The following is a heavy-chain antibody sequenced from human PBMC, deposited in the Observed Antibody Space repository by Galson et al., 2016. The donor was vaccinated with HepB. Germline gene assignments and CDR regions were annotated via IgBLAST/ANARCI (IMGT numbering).Heavy chain of an antibody. Sequence: SETLSLTCTVSGGSISGYYWSWIRQPPGRGLEWIGSIYYSGSTYYNPSLKSRVTISVDTSKNQFSLKLSSVTAADTAVYYCARHRSIAAAGGFDPWGQGTLVTVSS. CDR1: GGSISGYY. CDR3: ARHRSIAAAGGFDP. V-gene: IGHV4-39*01. CDR2: IYYSGST. J-gene: IGHJ5*02. D-gene: IGHD6-13*01.